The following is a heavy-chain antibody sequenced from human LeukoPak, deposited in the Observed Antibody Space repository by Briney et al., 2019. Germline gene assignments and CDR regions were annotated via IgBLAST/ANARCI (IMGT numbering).Heavy chain of an antibody. D-gene: IGHD4-11*01. CDR3: ARLYDDYTNGHFDS. Sequence: PGGSLRLSCAASGFIFNNYEMNWVRQAPGKGLEWVSYISISGRSIYYADSVKGRFTISRDNAQNSLYLQMNSLRAEDTAVYYCARLYDDYTNGHFDSWGQGTLVTVSS. CDR1: GFIFNNYE. J-gene: IGHJ4*02. CDR2: ISISGRSI. V-gene: IGHV3-48*03.